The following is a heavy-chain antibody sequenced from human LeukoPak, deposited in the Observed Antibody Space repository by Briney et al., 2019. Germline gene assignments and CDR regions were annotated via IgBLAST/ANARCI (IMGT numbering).Heavy chain of an antibody. CDR1: GGSISSSSYY. CDR2: IYYSGST. Sequence: SETLSLTCTVSGGSISSSSYYWGWIRQPPGKGLEWIGSIYYSGSTYYNPSLKSRVTISVDTSKNQFSLKLSSVTAADTAVYYCARATRGDYFTDDAFDIWGQGTMVTVSS. V-gene: IGHV4-39*01. D-gene: IGHD4-17*01. CDR3: ARATRGDYFTDDAFDI. J-gene: IGHJ3*02.